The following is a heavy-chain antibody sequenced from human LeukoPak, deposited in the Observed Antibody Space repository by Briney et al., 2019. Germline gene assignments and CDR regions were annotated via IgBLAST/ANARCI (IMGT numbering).Heavy chain of an antibody. Sequence: PSETLSLTCTVYGGSFNGYYWSWIRQPQGKGLEWIGEINHSGSTNYNRSLKSRVTISVDTSKNQFSLKLSSVTAADTAVYYCARGRSSFTIFGVVRYWFDPWGQGTLVTVSS. J-gene: IGHJ5*02. V-gene: IGHV4-34*01. CDR3: ARGRSSFTIFGVVRYWFDP. D-gene: IGHD3-3*01. CDR1: GGSFNGYY. CDR2: INHSGST.